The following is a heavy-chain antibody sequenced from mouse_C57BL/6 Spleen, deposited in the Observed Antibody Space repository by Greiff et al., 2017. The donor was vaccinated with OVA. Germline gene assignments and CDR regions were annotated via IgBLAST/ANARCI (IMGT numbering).Heavy chain of an antibody. J-gene: IGHJ2*01. CDR2: ISSGGSYT. Sequence: EVQLVESGGDLVKPGGSLKLSCAASGFTFSSYGMSWVRQTPDKRLEWVATISSGGSYTYYPDSVKGRFTISRDNAKNTLYLQMSSLKSEDTAMYYCARHEDYYFDYWGKGTTLTVSS. CDR1: GFTFSSYG. CDR3: ARHEDYYFDY. V-gene: IGHV5-6*01.